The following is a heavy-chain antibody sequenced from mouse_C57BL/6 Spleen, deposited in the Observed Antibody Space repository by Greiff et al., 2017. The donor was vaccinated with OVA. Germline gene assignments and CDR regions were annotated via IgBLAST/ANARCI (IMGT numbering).Heavy chain of an antibody. CDR2: ISSGSSTI. V-gene: IGHV5-17*01. J-gene: IGHJ1*03. Sequence: EVKLQESGGGLVKPGGSLKLSCAASGFTFSDYGMHWVRPAPEKGLAWVAYISSGSSTIYSADTVKGRFTISRDNAKNTLFLQMTSLRSEDTAMYYCAREGYFDVWGTGTTVTVSS. CDR1: GFTFSDYG. CDR3: AREGYFDV.